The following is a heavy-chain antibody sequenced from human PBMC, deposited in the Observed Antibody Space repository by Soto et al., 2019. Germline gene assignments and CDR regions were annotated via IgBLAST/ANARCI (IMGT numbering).Heavy chain of an antibody. CDR1: GYTFTSYY. D-gene: IGHD3-10*01. CDR2: MNANNDNT. CDR3: AIFGGSVSG. J-gene: IGHJ4*02. Sequence: ASVKVSCKASGYTFTSYYMHWVRQATGQGFEYLGWMNANNDNTNYAQKLQGRVTITTDTSASTAYMDLTSLRSEDTAVYYCAIFGGSVSGWGQGTLVTVS. V-gene: IGHV1-3*01.